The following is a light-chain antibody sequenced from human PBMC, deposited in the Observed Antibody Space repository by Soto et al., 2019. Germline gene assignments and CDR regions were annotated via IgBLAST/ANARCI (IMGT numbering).Light chain of an antibody. CDR2: GAS. CDR1: QSINSN. CDR3: QQYDDWPPKT. V-gene: IGKV3-15*01. Sequence: EIVMTQSPSTLSVSPGEGATLSCRASQSINSNLAWYQQKPGQAPRLLIYGASTRATGIPARFSGSGSGTEFTLTISSLQSEDFAVYYCQQYDDWPPKTFGQGTKVEIK. J-gene: IGKJ2*01.